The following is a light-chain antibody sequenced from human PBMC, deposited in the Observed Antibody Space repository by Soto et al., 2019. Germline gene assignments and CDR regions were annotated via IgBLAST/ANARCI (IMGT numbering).Light chain of an antibody. CDR1: QSISNY. Sequence: DIQMTQSPSPLSASVGDRVTITCRASQSISNYLNWYQQKPGQAPNLLIYIASNLHSGVPSRFSGSGSGTAFTLTISSLQPEDFATYYCQQSHSTPYTFGQGTKLEIK. J-gene: IGKJ2*01. CDR2: IAS. V-gene: IGKV1-39*01. CDR3: QQSHSTPYT.